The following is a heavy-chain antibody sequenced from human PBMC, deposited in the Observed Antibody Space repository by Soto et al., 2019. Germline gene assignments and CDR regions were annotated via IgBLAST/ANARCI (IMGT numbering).Heavy chain of an antibody. Sequence: SETLSLTCTVSDGSVNSGSYYWSWIRQPPGKGLEWIGYIYSSGSTLYNPSLKSRVIISADTSMNQFSLKLSSVTAADTAVYYCARDSVAFFDSWGQGTLVTAPQ. J-gene: IGHJ4*02. CDR2: IYSSGST. D-gene: IGHD2-15*01. CDR3: ARDSVAFFDS. CDR1: DGSVNSGSYY. V-gene: IGHV4-61*01.